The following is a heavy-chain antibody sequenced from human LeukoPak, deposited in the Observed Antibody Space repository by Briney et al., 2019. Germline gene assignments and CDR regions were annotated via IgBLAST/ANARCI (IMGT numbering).Heavy chain of an antibody. CDR2: ISTSSSTI. CDR1: GFTFSNYG. D-gene: IGHD6-19*01. Sequence: GGSLRLSCAASGFTFSNYGMNWVRQAPGKGLEWVSYISTSSSTIYYADSVKGRFTISRDNAKNSLFLQMNSLRAEDTAVYYCEAVAWGPYMDVWGKGTTVTVSS. V-gene: IGHV3-48*01. CDR3: EAVAWGPYMDV. J-gene: IGHJ6*03.